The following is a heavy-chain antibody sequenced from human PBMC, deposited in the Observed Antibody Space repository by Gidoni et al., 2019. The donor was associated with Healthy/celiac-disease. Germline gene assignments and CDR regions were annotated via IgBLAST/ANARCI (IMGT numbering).Heavy chain of an antibody. J-gene: IGHJ4*02. CDR3: AKGGDITIFGVVINFGDY. Sequence: EVQLLESGGGLVQPGGSLRLSCAASGFPFSRYARSWVRQAPGKGLGWFSAISGRGGSTYYADSVKGRFTSSRDNSKNTLYLQMNSLRAEDTAVYYCAKGGDITIFGVVINFGDYWGQGTLVTVSS. D-gene: IGHD3-3*01. CDR2: ISGRGGST. CDR1: GFPFSRYA. V-gene: IGHV3-23*01.